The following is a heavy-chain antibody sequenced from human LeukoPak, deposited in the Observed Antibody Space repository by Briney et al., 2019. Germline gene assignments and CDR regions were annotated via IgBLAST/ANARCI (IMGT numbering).Heavy chain of an antibody. D-gene: IGHD6-19*01. CDR2: IYSGGST. V-gene: IGHV3-53*01. Sequence: GGSLRLSCAASGFTVSSNYMSWVRQAPGKGLEWVSVIYSGGSTYYADSVKGRFTISRDNSKNTLYLQMNSLRAEDTAVYYCARAPWSSGLYNFDYWGQGTLVTVSS. CDR3: ARAPWSSGLYNFDY. J-gene: IGHJ4*02. CDR1: GFTVSSNY.